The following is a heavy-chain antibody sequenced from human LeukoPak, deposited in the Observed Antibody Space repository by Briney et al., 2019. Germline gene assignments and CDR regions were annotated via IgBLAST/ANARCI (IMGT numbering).Heavy chain of an antibody. CDR3: ARISPGAVWNTVTTFSEWYFDL. V-gene: IGHV4-4*07. Sequence: PSETLSLTCTVSGGSISSYYWSWIRQPAGKGLEWIGRIYTSGSTNYNPSLKSRVTMSVDTSKNQFSLKLSSVTAADTAVYYCARISPGAVWNTVTTFSEWYFDLWGRGTLVTVSS. CDR1: GGSISSYY. CDR2: IYTSGST. J-gene: IGHJ2*01. D-gene: IGHD4-17*01.